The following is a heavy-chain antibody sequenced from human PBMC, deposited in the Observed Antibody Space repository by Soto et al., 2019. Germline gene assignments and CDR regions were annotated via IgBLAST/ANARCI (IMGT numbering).Heavy chain of an antibody. CDR1: GFTFSRYE. D-gene: IGHD3-3*01. V-gene: IGHV3-48*03. CDR2: ISGNGSTI. Sequence: EVQLVESGGGLVQPGGSLRLSCAASGFTFSRYEMNWVRQAPGKGLQWLSYISGNGSTIHYADSVKGRFTISRDNGQKQLHLQMNSLRAEDTAMYYCARDFRRFLQWPTTGYSYFGMDLWGQGTTVTVSS. CDR3: ARDFRRFLQWPTTGYSYFGMDL. J-gene: IGHJ6*02.